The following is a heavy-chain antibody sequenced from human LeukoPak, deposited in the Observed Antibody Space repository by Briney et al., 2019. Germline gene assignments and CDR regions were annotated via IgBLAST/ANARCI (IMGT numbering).Heavy chain of an antibody. CDR3: AKDTFGTVVDHFDF. V-gene: IGHV3-23*01. D-gene: IGHD3-16*01. CDR1: GFTFRSYG. Sequence: GGSLRLSCVATGFTFRSYGMAWVRQAPGKGLEWVSSISSSGDSTYYADSVEGRFTISRDDSKNTLSLQMHSLRAEDTALYYCAKDTFGTVVDHFDFWGQGTLVTVSS. J-gene: IGHJ4*02. CDR2: ISSSGDST.